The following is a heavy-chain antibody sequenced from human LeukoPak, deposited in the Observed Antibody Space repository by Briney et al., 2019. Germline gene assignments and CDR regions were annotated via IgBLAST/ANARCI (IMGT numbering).Heavy chain of an antibody. CDR1: GGTFSSYA. CDR3: ARDPVETMVVTPEGDY. V-gene: IGHV1-69*05. CDR2: IIPIFGTA. Sequence: GSSVKVSCKASGGTFSSYAISWVRQAPGQGLEWMGGIIPIFGTANYAQKFQGRVTITKDESTSTAYMELSSLRSEDTAVYYCARDPVETMVVTPEGDYWGQGTLVTVSS. J-gene: IGHJ4*02. D-gene: IGHD4-23*01.